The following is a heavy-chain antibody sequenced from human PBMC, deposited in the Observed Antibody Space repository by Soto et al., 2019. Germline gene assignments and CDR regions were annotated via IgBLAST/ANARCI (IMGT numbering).Heavy chain of an antibody. CDR2: ISHSTNYM. J-gene: IGHJ6*02. CDR3: AKDEEEPGIHPVYGLDV. CDR1: GFDFSRHT. Sequence: GVSLRLSCSASGFDFSRHTMNWVRQAPGKGLEWVSSISHSTNYMYYADSVNGRFTISRDNAKNSLYLQMDSLLTEDTAVYYCAKDEEEPGIHPVYGLDVWGRGTTVTVSS. D-gene: IGHD3-10*01. V-gene: IGHV3-21*01.